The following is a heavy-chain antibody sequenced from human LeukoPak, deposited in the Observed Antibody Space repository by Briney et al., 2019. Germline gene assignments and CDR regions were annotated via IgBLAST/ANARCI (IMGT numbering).Heavy chain of an antibody. CDR1: GGSFSGYY. J-gene: IGHJ5*02. CDR2: INHSGST. Sequence: PSETLSLTCAVYGGSFSGYYWSWIRQPPGKGLEWIGEINHSGSTNYNPSLKSRVTISVDTSKNQFSLKLSPVTAADTAVYYCARQKRWFDPWGQGTLVTVSS. V-gene: IGHV4-34*01. CDR3: ARQKRWFDP.